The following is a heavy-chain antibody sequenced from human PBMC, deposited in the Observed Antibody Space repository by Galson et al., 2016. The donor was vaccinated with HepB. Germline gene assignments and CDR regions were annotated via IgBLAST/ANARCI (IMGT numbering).Heavy chain of an antibody. D-gene: IGHD1-14*01. CDR2: IWYDGSNT. V-gene: IGHV3-33*01. Sequence: SLRLSCAASGFTFSHYGMHWVRQLPGKGPEWVAAIWYDGSNTHYADSVKGRFTISRDNSKNTLYLQMNTLRAEDTALYYCASDLHRAWYFDLWGRGTWVTVSS. CDR1: GFTFSHYG. CDR3: ASDLHRAWYFDL. J-gene: IGHJ2*01.